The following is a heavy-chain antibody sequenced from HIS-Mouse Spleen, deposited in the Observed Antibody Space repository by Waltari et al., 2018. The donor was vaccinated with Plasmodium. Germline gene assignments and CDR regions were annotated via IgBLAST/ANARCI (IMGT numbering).Heavy chain of an antibody. CDR3: AKSSKGTGDLWDY. Sequence: EVQLLESGGGLVQPGGSLRLSCAASGFTFSSYAMSWVRQAPGKGCEGGSAIRGGSGRQNYPSSGKGRFTSPRDNAKNTLYLQMNSLRAEDTAVYYCAKSSKGTGDLWDYWGQGTLVTVSS. CDR2: IRGGSGRQ. J-gene: IGHJ4*02. CDR1: GFTFSSYA. D-gene: IGHD7-27*01. V-gene: IGHV3-23*01.